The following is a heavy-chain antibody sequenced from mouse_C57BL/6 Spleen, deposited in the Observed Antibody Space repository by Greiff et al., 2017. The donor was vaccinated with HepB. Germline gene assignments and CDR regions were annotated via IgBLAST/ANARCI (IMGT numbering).Heavy chain of an antibody. CDR3: TTYYYGSSPWYFDV. D-gene: IGHD1-1*01. Sequence: EVKLMESGAELVRPGASVKLSCTASGFNIKDDYMHWVKQRPEQGLEWIGWIDPENGDTEYASKFQGKATITADTSSNTAYLQLSSLTSEDTAVYYCTTYYYGSSPWYFDVWGTGTTVTVSS. V-gene: IGHV14-4*01. CDR2: IDPENGDT. CDR1: GFNIKDDY. J-gene: IGHJ1*03.